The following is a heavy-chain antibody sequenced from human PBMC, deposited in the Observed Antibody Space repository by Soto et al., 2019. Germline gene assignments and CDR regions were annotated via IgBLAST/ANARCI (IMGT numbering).Heavy chain of an antibody. V-gene: IGHV1-69*13. D-gene: IGHD3-10*01. Sequence: GASVKVSCKASGGTFSSYAISWVRQAPGQGLEWMGGIIPIFGTANYAQKFQGRVTITADESTSTAYMELSSLRSEDTAVYYCARGIYGSGRLFDYWGQGTLVTVSS. CDR1: GGTFSSYA. CDR3: ARGIYGSGRLFDY. CDR2: IIPIFGTA. J-gene: IGHJ4*02.